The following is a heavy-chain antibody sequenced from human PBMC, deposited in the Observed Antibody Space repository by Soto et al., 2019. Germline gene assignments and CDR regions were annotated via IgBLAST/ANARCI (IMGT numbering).Heavy chain of an antibody. J-gene: IGHJ4*02. CDR3: ASRSIGWLQFIDY. D-gene: IGHD5-12*01. CDR1: GFTFSSYA. CDR2: ISYDGSNK. V-gene: IGHV3-30-3*01. Sequence: GGSLRLSCAASGFTFSSYAMHWVRQAPGKGLEWVAVISYDGSNKYYADSVKGRFTISRDNSKNTLYLQMNSLRAEDTAVYYCASRSIGWLQFIDYWGQGTLVTVSS.